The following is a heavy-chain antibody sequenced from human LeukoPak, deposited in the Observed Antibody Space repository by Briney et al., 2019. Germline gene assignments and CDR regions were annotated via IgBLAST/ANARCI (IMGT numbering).Heavy chain of an antibody. CDR2: INHSGST. D-gene: IGHD4-17*01. Sequence: SETLSLTCAVYGGSFSGYYWSWIRQPPGKGLEWIGEINHSGSTNYNPSLKSRVTISVDTSKNQFSLKLSSVTAADTAVYYCARVGVTTERLYFDYWGQGTLVTASS. CDR3: ARVGVTTERLYFDY. CDR1: GGSFSGYY. J-gene: IGHJ4*02. V-gene: IGHV4-34*01.